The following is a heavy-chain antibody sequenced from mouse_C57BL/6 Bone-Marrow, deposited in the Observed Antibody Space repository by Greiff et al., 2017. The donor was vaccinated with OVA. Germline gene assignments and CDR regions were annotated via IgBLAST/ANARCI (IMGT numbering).Heavy chain of an antibody. Sequence: QVQLQQPGAELVKPGASVKLSCKASGYTFTSYWMHWVKQRPGRGLEWIGRIDPNSGGTKYNEKFKSKATLTVDKPSSTADMKLSSLTSEDSAVYYCARDDCDEVWYFDVWGTGTTVTVSS. CDR2: IDPNSGGT. J-gene: IGHJ1*03. CDR1: GYTFTSYW. CDR3: ARDDCDEVWYFDV. D-gene: IGHD2-4*01. V-gene: IGHV1-72*01.